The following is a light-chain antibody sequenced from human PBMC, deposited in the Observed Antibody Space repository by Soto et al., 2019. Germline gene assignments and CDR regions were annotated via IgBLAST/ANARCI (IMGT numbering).Light chain of an antibody. CDR3: SSYTVSRTYV. Sequence: QSALTQPASVSGSPEQSITIPCTGTSSDVGAYNFVSWHQQHPGKAPKLIIYNVYDRPLGISYRFSGSKSGNTASLTISGLQGEDEADYYCSSYTVSRTYVFGAGTKVTVL. J-gene: IGLJ1*01. V-gene: IGLV2-14*03. CDR2: NVY. CDR1: SSDVGAYNF.